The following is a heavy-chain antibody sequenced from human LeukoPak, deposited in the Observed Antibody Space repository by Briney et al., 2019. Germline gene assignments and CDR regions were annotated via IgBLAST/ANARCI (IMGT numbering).Heavy chain of an antibody. CDR1: GFTFSTYS. D-gene: IGHD3/OR15-3a*01. V-gene: IGHV3-21*01. CDR2: LSGSSGSI. CDR3: ARVRTGYYFDY. Sequence: GGSLRLSCAASGFTFSTYSMNLVRQAPGQGLEWVSLLSGSSGSIYYANSVKGRFTISRDNAKNSLYLQMNSLRAEDTAVYYCARVRTGYYFDYWGQGTLVTVSS. J-gene: IGHJ4*02.